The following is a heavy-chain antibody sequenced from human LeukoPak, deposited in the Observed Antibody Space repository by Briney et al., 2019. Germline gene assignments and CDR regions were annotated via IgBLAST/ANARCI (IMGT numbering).Heavy chain of an antibody. CDR2: IYYSGST. V-gene: IGHV4-38-2*02. Sequence: PSETLSLTCTVSGYSISSGYYWGWIRQPPGKGLEWIGSIYYSGSTYYNPSLESRVTISVDTSKNQFSLKLSSVTAADTAVYYCARKWGIPGWFDPWGQGTLVTVSS. CDR3: ARKWGIPGWFDP. CDR1: GYSISSGYY. D-gene: IGHD3-16*01. J-gene: IGHJ5*02.